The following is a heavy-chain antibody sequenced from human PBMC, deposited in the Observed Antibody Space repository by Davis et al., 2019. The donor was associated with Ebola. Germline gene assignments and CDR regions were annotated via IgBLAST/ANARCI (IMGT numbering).Heavy chain of an antibody. CDR3: ARHGLVVPAAFDY. CDR1: GGSFSGYY. V-gene: IGHV4-59*08. D-gene: IGHD2-2*01. CDR2: IYYSGST. J-gene: IGHJ4*02. Sequence: MPSETLSLTCAVYGGSFSGYYWSWIRQPPGKGLEWIGYIYYSGSTNYNPSLKSRVTISVDTSKNQFSLKLSSVTAVDTAVYYCARHGLVVPAAFDYWGQGTLVTVSS.